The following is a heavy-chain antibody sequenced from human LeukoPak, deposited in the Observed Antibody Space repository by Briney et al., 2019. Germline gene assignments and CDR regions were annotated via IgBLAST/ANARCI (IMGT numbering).Heavy chain of an antibody. Sequence: PSETLSLTCTVSGGSISSYYWSWIRQPPGKGLEWIGYIYYSGSTNYNPSLKSRVTISVDTSKNQFSLKLSSVTAADTAVYYCASRSKSPHSSGWSNWFDPWGQGTLVTVSS. V-gene: IGHV4-59*08. CDR3: ASRSKSPHSSGWSNWFDP. D-gene: IGHD6-19*01. CDR1: GGSISSYY. J-gene: IGHJ5*02. CDR2: IYYSGST.